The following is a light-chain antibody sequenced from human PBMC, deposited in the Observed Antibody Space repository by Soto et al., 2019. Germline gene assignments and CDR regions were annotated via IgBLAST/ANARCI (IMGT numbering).Light chain of an antibody. CDR3: QQYYKLPPSA. J-gene: IGKJ1*01. CDR2: DAS. CDR1: QTISIN. Sequence: EVVMTQSPATLSVSPGDRTTLSCRASQTISINLAWYQHKPGQIPRLLIYDASTRATGVPARFSGSGSGTEFTLTIISLQPEDFAVYYCQQYYKLPPSAFGQGTKVEIK. V-gene: IGKV3-15*01.